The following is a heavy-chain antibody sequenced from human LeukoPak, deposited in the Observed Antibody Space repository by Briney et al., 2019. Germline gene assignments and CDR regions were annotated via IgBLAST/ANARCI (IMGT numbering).Heavy chain of an antibody. J-gene: IGHJ4*02. Sequence: GGSLRLSCVASGFTFSSRWMHWVRQAPGKGLEWVSVIYSGGSTYYADSVKGRFTISRDNSKNTLYLQMNSLRAEDTAVYYCASEPHYWGQGTLVTVSS. CDR3: ASEPHY. V-gene: IGHV3-53*01. CDR2: IYSGGST. CDR1: GFTFSSRW.